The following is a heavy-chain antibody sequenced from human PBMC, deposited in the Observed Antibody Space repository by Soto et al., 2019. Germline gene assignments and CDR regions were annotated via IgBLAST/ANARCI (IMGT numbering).Heavy chain of an antibody. CDR2: VIPIFGTA. Sequence: QVQLVQSGAEVKKPGSSVKVSCKASGGTFSSYAISWVRQAPGQGLEWMGGVIPIFGTANYAQKFQGRVPITADESTSRAYMELSSLRSEDTAVYYCARDQGVPAATGGYYYGMDVWGQGTTVTVSS. V-gene: IGHV1-69*01. CDR1: GGTFSSYA. D-gene: IGHD2-2*01. J-gene: IGHJ6*02. CDR3: ARDQGVPAATGGYYYGMDV.